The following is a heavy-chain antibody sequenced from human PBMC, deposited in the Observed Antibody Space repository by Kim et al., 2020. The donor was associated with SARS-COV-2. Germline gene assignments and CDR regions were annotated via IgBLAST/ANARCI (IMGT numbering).Heavy chain of an antibody. D-gene: IGHD1-1*01. V-gene: IGHV4-59*01. CDR1: GGSITTNY. CDR2: ISSGGST. Sequence: SETLSLTCTVSGGSITTNYWSWIRQPPGKGLEWIGYISSGGSTNSNPSLRSPVTISIDTSKNQFSLKLTSVTAADTAVYYCARAPDGYNYYFEYWGQGILVTVSS. J-gene: IGHJ4*02. CDR3: ARAPDGYNYYFEY.